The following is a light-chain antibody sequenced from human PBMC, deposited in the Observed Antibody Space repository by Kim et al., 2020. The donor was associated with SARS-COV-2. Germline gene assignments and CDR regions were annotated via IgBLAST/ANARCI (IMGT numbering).Light chain of an antibody. CDR1: QSVTSNY. CDR3: QQYGSSPR. Sequence: LSPGESATLSCRASQSVTSNYLAWYQQKPGQTPRLLIYGASSRATGIPDRFSGSGSGTDFTLTISRLEPEDFAVYYCQQYGSSPRFGGGTKVDIK. CDR2: GAS. V-gene: IGKV3-20*01. J-gene: IGKJ4*01.